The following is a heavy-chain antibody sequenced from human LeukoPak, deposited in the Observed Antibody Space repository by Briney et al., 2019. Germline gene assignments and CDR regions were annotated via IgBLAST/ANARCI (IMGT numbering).Heavy chain of an antibody. Sequence: GGSLRLSCAASGFTFSSYAMHWVRQAPGKGLEWVAVISYDGSNKYYADSVKGRFTVSRDNAKNSLSLELNSLRVDDTAIYYCARVGSTAEAGTPDYWGQGTLVTVSS. J-gene: IGHJ4*02. CDR2: ISYDGSNK. CDR1: GFTFSSYA. CDR3: ARVGSTAEAGTPDY. D-gene: IGHD6-13*01. V-gene: IGHV3-30-3*01.